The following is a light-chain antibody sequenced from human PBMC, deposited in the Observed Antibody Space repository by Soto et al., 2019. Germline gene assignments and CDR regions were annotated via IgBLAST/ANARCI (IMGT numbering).Light chain of an antibody. CDR3: QTWGTDIKGV. CDR2: LKSDGSH. J-gene: IGLJ2*01. Sequence: QPVLTQSPSASASLGASVKLTCTLSSGHSSYAIAWHQQQPEKGPRYLMKLKSDGSHSKGDGIPDRFSGSSSGAERYLTISSLQSEDEADYYCQTWGTDIKGVFGGGTQLNVL. V-gene: IGLV4-69*01. CDR1: SGHSSYA.